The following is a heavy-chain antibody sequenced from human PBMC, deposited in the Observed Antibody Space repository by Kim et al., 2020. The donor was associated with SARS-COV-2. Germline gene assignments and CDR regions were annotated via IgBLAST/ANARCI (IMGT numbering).Heavy chain of an antibody. CDR1: GFTFSNYA. Sequence: GGSLRLSCSASGFTFSNYAMHWVRQAPGKGLEYVSAITSNGGSTYYADSLKDRFTISRDNSKNTLYLQMSTLRAEDTAVYYCVRELWELLPQWGQGTLVTVSS. CDR3: VRELWELLPQ. V-gene: IGHV3-64D*09. D-gene: IGHD1-26*01. CDR2: ITSNGGST. J-gene: IGHJ4*02.